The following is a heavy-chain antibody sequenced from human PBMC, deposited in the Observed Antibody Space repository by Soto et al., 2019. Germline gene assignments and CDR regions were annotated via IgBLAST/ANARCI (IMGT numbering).Heavy chain of an antibody. Sequence: ASVKVSCKASGFTFTSSAVQWVRQARGQRLEWIGWIVVGSGNTNYAQKFQERVTITRDMSTSTAYMELSSLRSEDTAVYYCAAGYSSGWYVVAFDIWGQGTMVTVS. CDR3: AAGYSSGWYVVAFDI. CDR1: GFTFTSSA. D-gene: IGHD6-19*01. V-gene: IGHV1-58*01. CDR2: IVVGSGNT. J-gene: IGHJ3*02.